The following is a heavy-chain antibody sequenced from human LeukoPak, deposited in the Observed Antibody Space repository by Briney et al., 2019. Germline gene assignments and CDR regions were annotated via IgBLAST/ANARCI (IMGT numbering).Heavy chain of an antibody. Sequence: ASVTVSFTASGYTFTSYAMHWVRQAPGQRLEWMGWINAGNDNTRYSQNFQGRVTITRDTSASTAYMELSSLRSEDTAVYYCARAGFLEWLSHDYWGQGTLVTVSS. CDR2: INAGNDNT. V-gene: IGHV1-3*01. CDR3: ARAGFLEWLSHDY. J-gene: IGHJ4*02. CDR1: GYTFTSYA. D-gene: IGHD3-3*01.